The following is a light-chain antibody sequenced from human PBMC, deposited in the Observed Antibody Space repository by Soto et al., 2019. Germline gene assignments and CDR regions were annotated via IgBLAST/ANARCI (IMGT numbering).Light chain of an antibody. CDR2: EVS. V-gene: IGLV2-14*01. Sequence: QSALTQPASVSGSPGPSVTISCTGTSSDVGGYTYVSWYQQHPGKAPKLMIYEVSNRPSGVSNRFSGSKSGNTASLTISGLQAEDEADYYCSSYTRSSTLVFGGGTKVTVL. CDR1: SSDVGGYTY. J-gene: IGLJ3*02. CDR3: SSYTRSSTLV.